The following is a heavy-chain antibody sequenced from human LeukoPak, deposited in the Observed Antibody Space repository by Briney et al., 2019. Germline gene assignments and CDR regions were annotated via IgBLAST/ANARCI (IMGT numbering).Heavy chain of an antibody. J-gene: IGHJ1*01. D-gene: IGHD1-26*01. CDR3: AKDLAGARNGYFQH. CDR1: GFTFSSFG. Sequence: PGGSLRLSCAASGFTFSSFGMHWVRQAPGKGLEWVSFLRFDATSYYYADSVKGRFTISRDNSKNTLYLQMNSLRAEDTAVYYCAKDLAGARNGYFQHWGQGTLVTVSS. CDR2: LRFDATSY. V-gene: IGHV3-30*02.